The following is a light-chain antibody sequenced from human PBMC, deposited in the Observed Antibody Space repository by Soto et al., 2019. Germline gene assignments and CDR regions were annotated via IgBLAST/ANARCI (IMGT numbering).Light chain of an antibody. Sequence: EIVMTQSPATLSLSPGDRATLSCRASQSVTNKLAWYQQKPGQAPRLLIDDASTRATGVPARFSGSGSGTEFTLNISNLQSEDFAVYYCQQYNGSPPWTFGQGTKVEIK. CDR2: DAS. CDR3: QQYNGSPPWT. CDR1: QSVTNK. J-gene: IGKJ1*01. V-gene: IGKV3-15*01.